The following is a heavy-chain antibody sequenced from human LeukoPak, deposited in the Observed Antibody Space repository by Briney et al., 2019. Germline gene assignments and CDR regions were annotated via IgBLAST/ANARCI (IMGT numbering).Heavy chain of an antibody. V-gene: IGHV1-2*02. CDR3: AREGSPSYFAFDI. D-gene: IGHD1-26*01. Sequence: ASVKVSCKASGYTFTGYYMDWVRQAPGQGLEWMGWINPNSGGTNYAQKFQGRVTMTRDTSISTAYMELSRLRSDDTAVYYCAREGSPSYFAFDIWGQGTMVTVSS. CDR1: GYTFTGYY. J-gene: IGHJ3*02. CDR2: INPNSGGT.